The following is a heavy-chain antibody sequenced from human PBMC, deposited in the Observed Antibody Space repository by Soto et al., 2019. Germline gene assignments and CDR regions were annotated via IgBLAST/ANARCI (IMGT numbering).Heavy chain of an antibody. Sequence: PSETLSLTCTVSGGSISSGDYYWSWIRQPPGKGLEWIGYIYYSGSTYYNPSLKSRVTISVDTSKNQFSLKLSSVTAADTAVYYGARGSTYYYYGMDGWGQGTTVTVSS. J-gene: IGHJ6*02. CDR2: IYYSGST. V-gene: IGHV4-30-4*01. CDR1: GGSISSGDYY. CDR3: ARGSTYYYYGMDG.